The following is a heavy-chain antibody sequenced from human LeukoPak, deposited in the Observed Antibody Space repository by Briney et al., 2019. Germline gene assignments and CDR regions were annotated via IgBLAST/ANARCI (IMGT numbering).Heavy chain of an antibody. CDR2: ISGSGGST. Sequence: GWSLRLSCAASGFTFSSYAMSWVRQAPGKGLEWVSAISGSGGSTYYADSVKGRFTISRDNSKNTLYLQMNSLRAEDTAVYYCAKATYSSQSPGFDYWGQGTLVTVSS. V-gene: IGHV3-23*01. CDR1: GFTFSSYA. CDR3: AKATYSSQSPGFDY. J-gene: IGHJ4*02. D-gene: IGHD6-19*01.